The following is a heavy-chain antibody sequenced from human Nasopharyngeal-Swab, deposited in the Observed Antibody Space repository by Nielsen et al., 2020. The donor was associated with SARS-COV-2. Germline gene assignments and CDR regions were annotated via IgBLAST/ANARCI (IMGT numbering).Heavy chain of an antibody. D-gene: IGHD5-18*01. CDR1: GGSISSYY. CDR2: IYYSGST. J-gene: IGHJ6*03. CDR3: ARTIGASRGYSYGSYYYMDV. V-gene: IGHV4-59*01. Sequence: SETLSLTCTVSGGSISSYYWSWIRRPPGKGLEWIGYIYYSGSTNYNPSLKSRVTISVDTSKNQFSLKLSSVTAADTAVYYCARTIGASRGYSYGSYYYMDVWGKGTTVTVSS.